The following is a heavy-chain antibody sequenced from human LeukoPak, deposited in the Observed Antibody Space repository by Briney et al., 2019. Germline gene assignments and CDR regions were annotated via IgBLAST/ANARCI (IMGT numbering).Heavy chain of an antibody. CDR2: ISWNSGSI. CDR1: GFTFNDYA. V-gene: IGHV3-9*01. CDR3: AKDMVRGYSYGYFDY. J-gene: IGHJ4*02. D-gene: IGHD5-18*01. Sequence: GGSLRLSCAASGFTFNDYAMHWVRQAPGKGLEWVSGISWNSGSIGYADSVKGRFTISRDNAKNSLYLQMNSLRAEDTALYYCAKDMVRGYSYGYFDYWGQGTLVTDSS.